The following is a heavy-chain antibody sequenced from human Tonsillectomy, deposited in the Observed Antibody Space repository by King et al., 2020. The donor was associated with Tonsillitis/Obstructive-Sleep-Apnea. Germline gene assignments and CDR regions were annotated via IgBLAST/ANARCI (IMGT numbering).Heavy chain of an antibody. CDR2: INPSGGST. V-gene: IGHV1-46*01. D-gene: IGHD3-22*01. CDR1: GYTFSSHY. Sequence: QLVQSGAEVKKPGASVKVSCKASGYTFSSHYMHWVRQAPGQGLEWMGIINPSGGSTTYAQKFQGRVTMTRDTSTSTVYMELSSLRSEDTAVYYCARDYYDXSGXYYVRGYYYXYYMDVWGKGTTVTVSS. J-gene: IGHJ6*03. CDR3: ARDYYDXSGXYYVRGYYYXYYMDV.